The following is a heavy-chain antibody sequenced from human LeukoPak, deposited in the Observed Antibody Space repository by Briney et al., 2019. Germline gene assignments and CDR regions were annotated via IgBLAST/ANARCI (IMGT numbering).Heavy chain of an antibody. D-gene: IGHD3-22*01. J-gene: IGHJ3*02. CDR2: IYYSGST. V-gene: IGHV4-59*01. CDR3: ARDLGIVARSDAFDT. Sequence: PSETLSLTCTVSGGPISSYYWSWIRQPPGKGLEWIGYIYYSGSTNYNPSLKSRVTITVDTSKNQFSLKLSSVTAADTAVYYCARDLGIVARSDAFDTWGQGTMVTVSS. CDR1: GGPISSYY.